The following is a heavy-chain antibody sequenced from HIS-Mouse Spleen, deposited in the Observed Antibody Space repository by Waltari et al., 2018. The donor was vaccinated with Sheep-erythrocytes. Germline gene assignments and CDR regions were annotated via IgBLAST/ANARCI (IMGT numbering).Heavy chain of an antibody. CDR3: AKDRRGFWDY. Sequence: QVQLVESGGGVVQPGRSLRRPGAASGFTLRSCGFTWVRQAPGKGLEWVAVISYDGSNKYYADSVKGRFTISRDNSKNTLYLQMNSLRAEDTAVYYCAKDRRGFWDYWGQGTLVTVSS. D-gene: IGHD3-10*01. CDR2: ISYDGSNK. V-gene: IGHV3-30*18. J-gene: IGHJ4*02. CDR1: GFTLRSCG.